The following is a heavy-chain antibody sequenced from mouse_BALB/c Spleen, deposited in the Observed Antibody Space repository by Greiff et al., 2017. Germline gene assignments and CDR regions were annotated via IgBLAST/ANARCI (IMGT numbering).Heavy chain of an antibody. CDR1: GFSLTSYG. J-gene: IGHJ3*01. V-gene: IGHV2-9*02. Sequence: VMLVESGPGLVAPSQSLSITCTVSGFSLTSYGVHWVRQPPGKGLEWLGVIWAGGSTNYNSALMSRLSISKDNSKSQVFLKMNSLQTDDTAMYYCARANWGLFAYWGQGTLVTVSA. D-gene: IGHD4-1*01. CDR3: ARANWGLFAY. CDR2: IWAGGST.